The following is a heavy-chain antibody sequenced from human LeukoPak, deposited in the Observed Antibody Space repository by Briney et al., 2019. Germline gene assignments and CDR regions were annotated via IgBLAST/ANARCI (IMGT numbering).Heavy chain of an antibody. CDR3: ARGPLSGWYGHEFIGLDY. Sequence: GASVKVSCKASGGTFTSDDINWVRQATGLGLEWMGWMNPNSGKTGYAQKFQGRVTLTRNTAMGTAYMELSNLRSEDTAVYYCARGPLSGWYGHEFIGLDYWGQGTLVTVSS. CDR2: MNPNSGKT. V-gene: IGHV1-8*01. CDR1: GGTFTSDD. J-gene: IGHJ4*02. D-gene: IGHD6-19*01.